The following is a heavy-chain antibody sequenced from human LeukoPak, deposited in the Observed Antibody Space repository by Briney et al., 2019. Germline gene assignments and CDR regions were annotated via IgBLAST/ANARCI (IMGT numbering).Heavy chain of an antibody. J-gene: IGHJ3*02. V-gene: IGHV1-2*02. CDR2: INPNSGDT. CDR1: GYTFTGYY. D-gene: IGHD1-1*01. CDR3: ARDMGTGRAFDI. Sequence: ASVRVSCKASGYTFTGYYMHWVRQAPGQGLEWMGWINPNSGDTKYAQNFQGRVTMTRDTSISTAYMELSRLISDDTAVYYCARDMGTGRAFDIWGQGRMVTVSS.